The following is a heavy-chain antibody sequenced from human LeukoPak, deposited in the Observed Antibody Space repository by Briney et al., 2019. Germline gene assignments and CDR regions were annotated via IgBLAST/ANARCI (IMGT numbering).Heavy chain of an antibody. J-gene: IGHJ2*01. CDR3: ARETYYYDTSGFRYWYFDL. Sequence: GGSLRLSCAASGFTFSSYSMNWVRQAPGKGLEWVSYISSSSSTIYYADSVKGRFTISRDNAKNSLYLQMNSLRAEDTAVYYCARETYYYDTSGFRYWYFDLWGRGTLVTVSS. D-gene: IGHD3-22*01. V-gene: IGHV3-48*01. CDR1: GFTFSSYS. CDR2: ISSSSSTI.